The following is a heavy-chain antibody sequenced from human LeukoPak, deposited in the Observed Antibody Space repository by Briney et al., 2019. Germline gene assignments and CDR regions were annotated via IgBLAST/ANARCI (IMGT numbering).Heavy chain of an antibody. CDR1: GYTFTGYY. V-gene: IGHV1-2*02. J-gene: IGHJ5*02. CDR2: INPNSGGT. CDR3: ARGGRYFDWLSVSHWFDP. D-gene: IGHD3-9*01. Sequence: GASVKVSCKASGYTFTGYYMHWVRQAPGQGLEWMGWINPNSGGTNYAQKFQGRVTMTRDTSISTAYMGLSRLRSDDTAVYYCARGGRYFDWLSVSHWFDPWGQGTLVTVSS.